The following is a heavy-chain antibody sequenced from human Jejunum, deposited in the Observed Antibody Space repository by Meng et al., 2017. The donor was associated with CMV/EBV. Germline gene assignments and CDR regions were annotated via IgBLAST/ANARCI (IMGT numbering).Heavy chain of an antibody. J-gene: IGHJ4*02. Sequence: SCAVSGFTISTYWMGWVRQAPGKEPEWVANIKKDGTEMYYADSVKGRFTISRDNAKNSLYLQMNSLGVDDTAVYYCVRVVATEDYWGQGTLVTVSS. CDR1: GFTISTYW. CDR3: VRVVATEDY. CDR2: IKKDGTEM. D-gene: IGHD5-12*01. V-gene: IGHV3-7*01.